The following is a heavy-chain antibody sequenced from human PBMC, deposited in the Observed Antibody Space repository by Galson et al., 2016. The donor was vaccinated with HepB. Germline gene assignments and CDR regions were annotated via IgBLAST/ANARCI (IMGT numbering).Heavy chain of an antibody. Sequence: SLRLSCAASGFTVSNDYISWVRQAPGKGLEWVSVIYYSGATYYAGSVKGRFFISSDNSNNTVYLQMNSLRVEDTALYYCSRGSSSSWYVGQNWFDPWGQGTLVTVSP. CDR2: IYYSGAT. J-gene: IGHJ5*02. CDR3: SRGSSSSWYVGQNWFDP. CDR1: GFTVSNDY. D-gene: IGHD6-13*01. V-gene: IGHV3-53*01.